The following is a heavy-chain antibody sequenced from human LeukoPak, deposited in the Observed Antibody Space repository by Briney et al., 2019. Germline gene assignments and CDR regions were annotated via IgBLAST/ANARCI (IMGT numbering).Heavy chain of an antibody. V-gene: IGHV4-61*02. J-gene: IGHJ4*02. CDR2: VSSSGRT. CDR3: AIPREGLRNLRAFDY. CDR1: GDSISSGSFY. Sequence: TSETLSLTCTVSGDSISSGSFYWSWIRQAAGKGLEWIGRVSSSGRTTYNPSLKSRLTISITTSKNQFSLKVTSVTAADTAVYYCAIPREGLRNLRAFDYWGQGTLVTVSS. D-gene: IGHD5-12*01.